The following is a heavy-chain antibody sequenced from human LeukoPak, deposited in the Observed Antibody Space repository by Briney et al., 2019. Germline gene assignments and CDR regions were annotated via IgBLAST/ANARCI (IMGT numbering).Heavy chain of an antibody. CDR1: GFTFSSYS. J-gene: IGHJ6*03. CDR2: ISSSSSYI. Sequence: GGSLRLSCAASGFTFSSYSMNWVRQAPGKGLEWVSFISSSSSYIYYADSMKGRFTISRDNAKNSLYLQMNSLRAEDTAVYYCARDYYGGPPRTLHYYYMDVWGKGTTVTVSS. CDR3: ARDYYGGPPRTLHYYYMDV. D-gene: IGHD4-23*01. V-gene: IGHV3-21*01.